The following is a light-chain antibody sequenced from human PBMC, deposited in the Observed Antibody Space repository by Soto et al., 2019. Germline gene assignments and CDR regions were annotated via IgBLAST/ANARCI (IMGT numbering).Light chain of an antibody. V-gene: IGLV2-8*01. J-gene: IGLJ1*01. CDR3: TSYAGSNNYV. Sequence: QSALTQPPSASGSPGQSVTISCTGTSSDVGASNYVSWYQQHPDKAPKLIIYDINQRPSGVPDRFSGSKSGNTASLTVSGLQAEDEADYYCTSYAGSNNYVFGTGTKVTVL. CDR1: SSDVGASNY. CDR2: DIN.